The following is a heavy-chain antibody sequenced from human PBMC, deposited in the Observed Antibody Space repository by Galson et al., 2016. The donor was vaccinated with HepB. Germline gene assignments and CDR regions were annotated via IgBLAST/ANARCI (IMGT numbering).Heavy chain of an antibody. CDR2: ISYDGSNK. CDR1: GFTFSSYG. J-gene: IGHJ4*02. V-gene: IGHV3-30*18. Sequence: SLRLSCAASGFTFSSYGMHWVRQAPGKGLEWVAFISYDGSNKKYADSVKGRFTISRDNSKKTLYLQMNSLRAEDTAVYYCAKDGRIYCNSASRHDHFHHWGQGTLVTVSS. D-gene: IGHD2-2*01. CDR3: AKDGRIYCNSASRHDHFHH.